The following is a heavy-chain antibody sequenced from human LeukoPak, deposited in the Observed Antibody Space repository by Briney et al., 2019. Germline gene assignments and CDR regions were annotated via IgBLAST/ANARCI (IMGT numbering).Heavy chain of an antibody. CDR2: IVPIFGTA. D-gene: IGHD3-10*01. J-gene: IGHJ5*02. V-gene: IGHV1-69*01. CDR3: ARIKLGTYYGSGSYEAFDP. CDR1: GGTFSSYA. Sequence: SVKVSCKASGGTFSSYAISWVRQAPGQGLEWMGGIVPIFGTANYAQKFQGRVTITADESTSTAYMELSSLRSEDTAVYYCARIKLGTYYGSGSYEAFDPWGQGTLVTVSS.